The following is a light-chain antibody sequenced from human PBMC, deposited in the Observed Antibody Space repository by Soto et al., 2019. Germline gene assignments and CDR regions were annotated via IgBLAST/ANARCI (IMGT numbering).Light chain of an antibody. J-gene: IGLJ1*01. CDR2: EVT. Sequence: QSALTQPASVSESPGQSIALSCTGSSSDVGGSDHVSWYQKHPGKAPKLMISEVTNRPSGVSDRFSGSKSGNTASLTISGLQAEDEADYYCSSYTATGTYVFGTGTKVTVL. CDR3: SSYTATGTYV. CDR1: SSDVGGSDH. V-gene: IGLV2-14*01.